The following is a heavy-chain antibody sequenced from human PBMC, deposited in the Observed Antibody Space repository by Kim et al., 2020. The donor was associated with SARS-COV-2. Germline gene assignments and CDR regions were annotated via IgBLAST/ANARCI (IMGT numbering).Heavy chain of an antibody. V-gene: IGHV3-66*01. J-gene: IGHJ4*02. D-gene: IGHD3-10*01. CDR2: IYSGGST. CDR1: GFTVSSNY. Sequence: GGSLRLSCAASGFTVSSNYMSWVRQAPGKGLEWVSVIYSGGSTYYADSVKGRFTISRDNSKNTLYLQMNSLRAEDTAVYYCARVPARGSYYNTKDYWGQGTLVTVSS. CDR3: ARVPARGSYYNTKDY.